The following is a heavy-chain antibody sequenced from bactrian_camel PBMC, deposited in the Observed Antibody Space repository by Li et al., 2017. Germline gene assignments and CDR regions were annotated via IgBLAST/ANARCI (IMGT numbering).Heavy chain of an antibody. CDR3: AADCDPGNPGGASSVHY. Sequence: VESGGGSVQAGGSLRLSCLLSGSRITNYCLGWFRQVPGKEREEREGVARVGDDGTISYADSVKGRFTISKDGATNTLYLQMNNLKPEDSAMYYCAADCDPGNPGGASSVHYWGLGTQVTVS. CDR1: GSRITNYC. D-gene: IGHD2*01. V-gene: IGHV3S63*01. J-gene: IGHJ4*01. CDR2: VGDDGTI.